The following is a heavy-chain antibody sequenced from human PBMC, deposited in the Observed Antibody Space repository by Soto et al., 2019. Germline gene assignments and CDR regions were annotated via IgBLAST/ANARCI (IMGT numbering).Heavy chain of an antibody. CDR2: ISYDGSNK. V-gene: IGHV3-30*18. CDR1: GFTFSSYG. J-gene: IGHJ4*02. CDR3: AKNFLDY. Sequence: GGSLRLSCAASGFTFSSYGMHWVRQAPGKGLEWVAVISYDGSNKYYADSVKGRFTISRDNSKNTLYLQMNSLRAEDTAVYYCAKNFLDYWGQGTLVTVSS.